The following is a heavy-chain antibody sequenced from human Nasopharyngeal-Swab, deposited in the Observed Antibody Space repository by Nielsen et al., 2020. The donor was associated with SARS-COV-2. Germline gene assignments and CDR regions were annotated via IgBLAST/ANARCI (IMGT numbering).Heavy chain of an antibody. CDR3: ARDGWLSWFDP. Sequence: SETLSLTCTVSGGSMRSYYWNWIRQPPGKGLEWIGYIYYSGSTNYNPSLKSRVTISVDTSENQFSLKLRSVTAADTAVYYCARDGWLSWFDPWGQGTLVTVSS. V-gene: IGHV4-59*01. CDR2: IYYSGST. CDR1: GGSMRSYY. D-gene: IGHD5-18*01. J-gene: IGHJ5*02.